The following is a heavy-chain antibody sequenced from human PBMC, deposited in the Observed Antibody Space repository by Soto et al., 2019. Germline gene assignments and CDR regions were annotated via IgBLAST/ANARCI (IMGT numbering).Heavy chain of an antibody. V-gene: IGHV4-30-2*01. CDR1: GGSISSGGYS. CDR3: ARENVAAAANWFDP. J-gene: IGHJ5*02. D-gene: IGHD6-13*01. Sequence: TSETLSLTCAVSGGSISSGGYSWSWIRQPPGKGLEWIGYIYHSGSTYHNPSLKSRVTISVDRSKNQFSLKLSSVTAADTAVYYCARENVAAAANWFDPWGQGTLVTVSS. CDR2: IYHSGST.